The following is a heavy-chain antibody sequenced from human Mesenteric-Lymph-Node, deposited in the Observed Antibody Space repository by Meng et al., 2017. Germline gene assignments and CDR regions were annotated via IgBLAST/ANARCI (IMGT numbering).Heavy chain of an antibody. CDR2: ITGIGDNT. CDR1: GFTFSTYS. D-gene: IGHD2-8*01. J-gene: IGHJ4*02. Sequence: GESLKISCTTSGFTFSTYSMNWVRQAPGKGLEWVSTITGIGDNTHYADSVEGRFTISRDNSKNTLYLQMNSLRAEDTAVYYCARDLGYCSNGVCYLGMDYWGQGT. CDR3: ARDLGYCSNGVCYLGMDY. V-gene: IGHV3-23*01.